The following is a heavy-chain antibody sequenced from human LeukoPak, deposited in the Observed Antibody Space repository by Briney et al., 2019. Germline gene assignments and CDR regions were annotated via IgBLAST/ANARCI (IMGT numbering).Heavy chain of an antibody. CDR2: INPSGGST. J-gene: IGHJ4*02. V-gene: IGHV1-46*01. CDR3: ARHSLIGTTPFDY. Sequence: ASVKVSGKASGYTFARYYIHWVRQAPGQGLEWMGVINPSGGSTAYAQQFQGRVTMTRDTSTSTVYMELSSLRSEDTAVYYCARHSLIGTTPFDYWGQGTLVTVSS. D-gene: IGHD1-20*01. CDR1: GYTFARYY.